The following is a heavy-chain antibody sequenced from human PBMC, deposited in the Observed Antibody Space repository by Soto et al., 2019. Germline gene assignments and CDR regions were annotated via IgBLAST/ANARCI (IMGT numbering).Heavy chain of an antibody. Sequence: PGWSLRLACASSVFTFIDYYMSWSRQAPGKGLEWISYISTSSSYTNYADSVKGRFTISRDNAKNSLYLQMNSLRAEDTAVYYCARGSVGAAGPYWGQGTLVTVSS. D-gene: IGHD6-13*01. CDR2: ISTSSSYT. J-gene: IGHJ4*02. CDR1: VFTFIDYY. CDR3: ARGSVGAAGPY. V-gene: IGHV3-11*06.